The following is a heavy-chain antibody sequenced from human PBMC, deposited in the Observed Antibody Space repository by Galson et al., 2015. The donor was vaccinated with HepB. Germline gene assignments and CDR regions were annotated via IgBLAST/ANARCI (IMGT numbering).Heavy chain of an antibody. J-gene: IGHJ3*02. Sequence: CNVSGGSISTYSYYWGWIRQSPTKGLEWIGSIYFSGTTYYNPSLKSRVTISVDTSKNQISLTLSSVTAADTTVYLCASSSPLAPDDAFDIWGQGTMVIVSS. CDR3: ASSSPLAPDDAFDI. CDR2: IYFSGTT. D-gene: IGHD6-25*01. CDR1: GGSISTYSYY. V-gene: IGHV4-39*01.